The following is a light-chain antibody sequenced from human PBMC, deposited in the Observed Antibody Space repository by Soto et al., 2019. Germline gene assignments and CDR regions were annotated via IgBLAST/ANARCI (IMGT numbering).Light chain of an antibody. CDR3: QHYGLSPIS. CDR2: DAS. V-gene: IGKV3-20*01. Sequence: VWTQSPGTLSLSPGERVTLSCRASQTVTNDYLAWYQQKDGQAPRLLIYDASTRATGVPDRFSGSGSGTEYTLTITRLEPEDFAVYSCQHYGLSPISFAQGTRLEIK. CDR1: QTVTNDY. J-gene: IGKJ5*01.